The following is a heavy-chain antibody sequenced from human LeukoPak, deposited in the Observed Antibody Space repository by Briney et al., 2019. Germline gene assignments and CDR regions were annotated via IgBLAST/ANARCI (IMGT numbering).Heavy chain of an antibody. Sequence: GGSLRLSCAASGFTLSRYWMSWVRQAPGKGLEWVANINEDGGERHYVDTVKGRFTISRDNAKNSLYLQMNSLSAEDTAVYYCARGGNLENWGRGTLVTVSS. CDR3: ARGGNLEN. CDR2: INEDGGER. J-gene: IGHJ4*02. V-gene: IGHV3-7*01. CDR1: GFTLSRYW. D-gene: IGHD1-14*01.